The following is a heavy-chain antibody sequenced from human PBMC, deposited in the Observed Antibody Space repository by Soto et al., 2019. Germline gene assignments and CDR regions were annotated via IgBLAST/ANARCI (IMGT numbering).Heavy chain of an antibody. CDR2: INTDGSDT. D-gene: IGHD3-10*01. V-gene: IGHV3-74*01. J-gene: IGHJ4*02. Sequence: GGSLRLSCAASGFIFSSDWMHWVRQAPGKGLVWVSRINTDGSDTSYADSVKGRFTISRDNAKNTVYLQMNSLRDEDTAVYYCAIDSPGRQHYFDYWGQGNMINVSS. CDR1: GFIFSSDW. CDR3: AIDSPGRQHYFDY.